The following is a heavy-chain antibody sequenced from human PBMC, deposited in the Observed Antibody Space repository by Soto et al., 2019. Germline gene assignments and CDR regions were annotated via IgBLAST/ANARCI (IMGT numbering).Heavy chain of an antibody. CDR2: FYSSGSS. J-gene: IGHJ6*02. Sequence: PSETLSLTCTVSGGSISSSSHYWGWIRQPPGKGLEWIGSFYSSGSSYYNPSLKRRATISVDTSKNQFSLRLGSVTAADTAVYYCASGNFYYYFGMDVWGQGTTVTVSS. D-gene: IGHD1-7*01. V-gene: IGHV4-39*01. CDR1: GGSISSSSHY. CDR3: ASGNFYYYFGMDV.